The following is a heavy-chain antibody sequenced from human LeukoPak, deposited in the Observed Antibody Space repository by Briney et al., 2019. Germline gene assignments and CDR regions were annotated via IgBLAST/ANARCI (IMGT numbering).Heavy chain of an antibody. CDR2: IYYSGST. J-gene: IGHJ2*01. V-gene: IGHV4-59*08. CDR1: GGSISSYY. Sequence: SETLSLTCTVSGGSISSYYWSWIRQPPGKGLEWIGYIYYSGSTNYNPSLKSRVTISVDTSKNQFSLKLSSVTAADTAVYYCARHESSGWYEGFPNHWYFDLWGRGTLVTVSS. D-gene: IGHD6-19*01. CDR3: ARHESSGWYEGFPNHWYFDL.